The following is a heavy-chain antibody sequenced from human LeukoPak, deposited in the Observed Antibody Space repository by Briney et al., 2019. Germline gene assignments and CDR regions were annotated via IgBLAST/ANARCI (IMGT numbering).Heavy chain of an antibody. CDR1: GFTFSSYA. J-gene: IGHJ4*02. Sequence: GGSLRLSCAASGFTFSSYAMSWVHQAPGKGLEWVSGSSVSGGSTYYADSVKGRFTISRDNSKNTLYLQMNSLRAEDTAVYYCAKSLESGIDFDYWGQGTLVTVSS. CDR3: AKSLESGIDFDY. CDR2: SSVSGGST. D-gene: IGHD1-1*01. V-gene: IGHV3-23*01.